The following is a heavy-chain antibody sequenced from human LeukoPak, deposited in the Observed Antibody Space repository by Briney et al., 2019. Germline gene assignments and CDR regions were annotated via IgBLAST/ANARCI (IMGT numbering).Heavy chain of an antibody. J-gene: IGHJ4*02. CDR1: GGSISSGSYY. CDR2: IYTSGST. CDR3: AGAPGWLVVSSFDY. V-gene: IGHV4-61*02. D-gene: IGHD6-19*01. Sequence: PSQTLSLTCTVSGGSISSGSYYWSWIRQPAGKGLEWIGRIYTSGSTNYNPSLKSRVTISVDTSKNQFSLKLSSVTAADTAVYYCAGAPGWLVVSSFDYWGQGTLVTVSS.